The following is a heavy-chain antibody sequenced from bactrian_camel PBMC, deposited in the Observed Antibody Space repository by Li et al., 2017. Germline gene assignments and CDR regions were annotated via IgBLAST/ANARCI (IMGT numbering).Heavy chain of an antibody. J-gene: IGHJ4*01. V-gene: IGHV3S1*01. Sequence: HVQLVESGGGSVQAGGSLRLSCAASGYTYNRNCMAWFRQAPGKEQKAVAGIYSGGGTTYYSDSVKGRFTISQDNAKNTVNLMMNSLKPEDTAMYYCAANFGSYCSVDYLQRRANFWGQGTQVTVS. CDR2: IYSGGGTT. D-gene: IGHD2*01. CDR3: AANFGSYCSVDYLQRRANF. CDR1: GYTYNRNC.